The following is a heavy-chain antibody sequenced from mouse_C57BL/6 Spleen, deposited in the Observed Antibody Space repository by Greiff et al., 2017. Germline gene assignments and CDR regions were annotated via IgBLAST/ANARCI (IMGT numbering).Heavy chain of an antibody. D-gene: IGHD1-1*01. J-gene: IGHJ4*01. V-gene: IGHV5-12*01. Sequence: EVKLVESGGGLVQPGGSLKLSCAASGFTFSDYYMYWVRQTPEKRLEWVAYISNGGGSTYYPDTVKGRFTIARDNAKNTLYLQMSRLKSEDTAMYYCARQGGSSHYYAMDYWGQGTSVTVSS. CDR1: GFTFSDYY. CDR2: ISNGGGST. CDR3: ARQGGSSHYYAMDY.